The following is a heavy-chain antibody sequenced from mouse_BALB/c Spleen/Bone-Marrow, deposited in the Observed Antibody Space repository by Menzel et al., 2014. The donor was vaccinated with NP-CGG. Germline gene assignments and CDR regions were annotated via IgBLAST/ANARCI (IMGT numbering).Heavy chain of an antibody. Sequence: VHVKQSGAELVKPGASVKLSCTASGFNIKDTYMHWVKLRPEQGLEWIGRIDPANCNTKYDPKFQGKATITADTSSNTAYLQLSSLTSEDTAVYYCAAYYYGTYGFAYWGQGTLVTVSA. CDR1: GFNIKDTY. CDR3: AAYYYGTYGFAY. CDR2: IDPANCNT. J-gene: IGHJ3*01. V-gene: IGHV14-3*02. D-gene: IGHD1-1*01.